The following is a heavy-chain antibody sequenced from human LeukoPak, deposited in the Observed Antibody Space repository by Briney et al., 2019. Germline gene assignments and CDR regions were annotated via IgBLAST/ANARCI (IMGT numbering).Heavy chain of an antibody. Sequence: SETLSLTCSVSDGSISSFCWSWIRQPAGKGLVWIGRICSSEDTNYNPSLKSRVTMSVDTSQNQFSLRLTSVTAADTAIYYCARIRRDSGDWYADDYWGQGTLVTVSS. CDR3: ARIRRDSGDWYADDY. V-gene: IGHV4-4*07. CDR1: DGSISSFC. CDR2: ICSSEDT. D-gene: IGHD6-19*01. J-gene: IGHJ4*02.